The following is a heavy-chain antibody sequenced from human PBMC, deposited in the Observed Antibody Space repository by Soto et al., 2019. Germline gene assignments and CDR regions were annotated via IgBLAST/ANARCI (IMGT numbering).Heavy chain of an antibody. CDR2: ISSSANRI. CDR3: ARGVYDNNDYSYP. Sequence: GGSLRLSCAASGFNFSSYEMNWFRQAPGKGLERISYISSSANRIYYADFVKGRFTISRDNPKNSLYLQMNSLRAEDTAVYYCARGVYDNNDYSYPWGQGTLVTVSS. V-gene: IGHV3-48*03. CDR1: GFNFSSYE. J-gene: IGHJ5*02. D-gene: IGHD3-22*01.